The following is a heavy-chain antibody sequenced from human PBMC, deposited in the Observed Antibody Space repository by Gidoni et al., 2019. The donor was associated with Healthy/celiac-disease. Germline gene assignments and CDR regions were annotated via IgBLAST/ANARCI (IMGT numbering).Heavy chain of an antibody. D-gene: IGHD4-17*01. V-gene: IGHV4-38-2*01. CDR2: IYHSGST. Sequence: QVQLQESGTGLVKPSETLSITCAVSDYSISSGYYWGWIRQPPGKGLEGIVSIYHSGSTYYNPSLNRRVTISVDTSKNHFSLKLSAVTAADTAVYYCATGDPGAIDYWGQGTLVTVSS. CDR3: ATGDPGAIDY. J-gene: IGHJ4*02. CDR1: DYSISSGYY.